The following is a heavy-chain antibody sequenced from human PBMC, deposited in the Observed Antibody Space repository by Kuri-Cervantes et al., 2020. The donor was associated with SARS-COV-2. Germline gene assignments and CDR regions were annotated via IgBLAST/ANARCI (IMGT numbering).Heavy chain of an antibody. D-gene: IGHD5-24*01. Sequence: GGSLRLSCAASGFTFSSYAMHWVRQAPGKGLEWVAVISYDGSNKYYADSVKGRFTISRDNSKNTLYLQMNSLRAEDTAVYYRARDPHNYWGQGTLVTVSS. J-gene: IGHJ4*02. V-gene: IGHV3-30-3*01. CDR3: ARDPHNY. CDR1: GFTFSSYA. CDR2: ISYDGSNK.